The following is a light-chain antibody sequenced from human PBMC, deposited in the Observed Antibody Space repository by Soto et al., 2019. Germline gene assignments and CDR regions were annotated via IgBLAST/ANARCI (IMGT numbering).Light chain of an antibody. J-gene: IGKJ2*01. CDR3: QQYTNPYT. V-gene: IGKV1-5*03. CDR2: QAS. Sequence: DIQMTQSPSTLSASVGDRVTIACRASQSVSTWLAWYQQKPGEAPRLLIYQASTLEVGVPSRFSGSGSGTEFPLTISNLQPADFATYYCQQYTNPYTFDQGTKLEI. CDR1: QSVSTW.